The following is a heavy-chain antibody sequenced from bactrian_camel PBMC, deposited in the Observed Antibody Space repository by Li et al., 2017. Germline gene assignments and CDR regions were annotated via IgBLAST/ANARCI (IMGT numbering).Heavy chain of an antibody. CDR2: NLDPDGTT. CDR1: GYTFSSAC. Sequence: VQLVESGGGSVQAGGSLRLSCAASGYTFSSACMGWVRQAPGKEREGVANLDPDGTTTYADSVKGRITISKDSAKNTLDLEMNNLRPEDTAMYYCASNAARSRACNGVRSIYNILGKGTQVTVS. D-gene: IGHD1*01. J-gene: IGHJ4*01. V-gene: IGHV3S44*01.